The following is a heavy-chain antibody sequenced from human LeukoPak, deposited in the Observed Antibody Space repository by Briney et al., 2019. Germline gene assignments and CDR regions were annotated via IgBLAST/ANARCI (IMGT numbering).Heavy chain of an antibody. V-gene: IGHV3-30*04. Sequence: PGGSLRLSWAASGFTFSSYAMHWVRQAPGKGLEWVAVISYDGSNKYYADSVKGRFTISRDNSKNTLYLQMNSLRAEDTAVYYCARDRGPYYDSSGTDYWGQGTLVTVSS. CDR3: ARDRGPYYDSSGTDY. CDR2: ISYDGSNK. J-gene: IGHJ4*02. D-gene: IGHD3-22*01. CDR1: GFTFSSYA.